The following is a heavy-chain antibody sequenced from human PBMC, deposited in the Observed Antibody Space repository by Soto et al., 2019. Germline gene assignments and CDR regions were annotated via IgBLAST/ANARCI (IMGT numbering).Heavy chain of an antibody. CDR3: ATSSITTVGTTA. V-gene: IGHV3-48*01. D-gene: IGHD1-1*01. Sequence: GGSLRLSCEASGFTFSNYGINWVRQAPGKGLEWVSHISSSSSTIYYAESVRGRFSISRDNAKNSLYLQMSSLRGEDTAVYYCATSSITTVGTTAWGQGTQVTVSS. CDR2: ISSSSSTI. J-gene: IGHJ4*02. CDR1: GFTFSNYG.